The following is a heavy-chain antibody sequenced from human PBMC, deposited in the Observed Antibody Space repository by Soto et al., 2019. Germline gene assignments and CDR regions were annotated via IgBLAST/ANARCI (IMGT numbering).Heavy chain of an antibody. J-gene: IGHJ4*02. Sequence: GTLRLSCAASGLTLNPYSMYWVRQPPGKGLEWLAAIWYDGTQKYYADSVKGRFIISRDNSKKTLYLEMNSLRAEDTAVYYCARAGGTTVTGLWHFDAWGQGTLVTVSS. CDR3: ARAGGTTVTGLWHFDA. CDR2: IWYDGTQK. D-gene: IGHD4-17*01. CDR1: GLTLNPYS. V-gene: IGHV3-33*07.